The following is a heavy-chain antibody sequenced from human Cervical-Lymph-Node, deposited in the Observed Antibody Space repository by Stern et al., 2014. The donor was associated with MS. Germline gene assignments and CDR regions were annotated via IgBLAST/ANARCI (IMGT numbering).Heavy chain of an antibody. J-gene: IGHJ4*02. CDR2: ISYDGSNK. V-gene: IGHV3-30*18. D-gene: IGHD1-26*01. Sequence: VQLVESGGGVVQPGRSLRLSCAASGFTFSSYGMHWVRQAPGTGLEWVAVISYDGSNKYYADSVKGRFTISRDNSKNTLYLQMNSLRAEDTAVYYCAKGTSGSYYFYFDYWGQGTLVTVSS. CDR3: AKGTSGSYYFYFDY. CDR1: GFTFSSYG.